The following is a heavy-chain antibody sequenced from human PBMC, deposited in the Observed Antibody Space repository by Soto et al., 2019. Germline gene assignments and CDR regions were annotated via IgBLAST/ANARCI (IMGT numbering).Heavy chain of an antibody. CDR1: GFTFSNYD. J-gene: IGHJ4*02. V-gene: IGHV3-23*01. CDR2: ISGGGGRI. Sequence: EVQLLESGGGLVQPGGSLRLSCAASGFTFSNYDMSWVRQAPGKGLEWVSTISGGGGRIYYADSVKGRFTISRDNSKNTLXXXMNSLGAEDTAVYYCAKRPASLVCFDYWGQGTLVTVSS. CDR3: AKRPASLVCFDY. D-gene: IGHD2-2*01.